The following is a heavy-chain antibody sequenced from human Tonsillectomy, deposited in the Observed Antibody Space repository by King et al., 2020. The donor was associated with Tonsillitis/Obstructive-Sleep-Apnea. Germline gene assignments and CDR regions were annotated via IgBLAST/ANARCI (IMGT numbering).Heavy chain of an antibody. CDR2: IYPSDSDT. J-gene: IGHJ4*02. D-gene: IGHD4-23*01. V-gene: IGHV5-51*01. CDR1: GYSFSNYW. CDR3: ARQGLYGGNPDY. Sequence: QLVQSGAEVKKPGESLKISCKGSGYSFSNYWIGWVRQMPGKGLEWMGIIYPSDSDTTYSPSFQGQVTISVDKSSTTAYLQWGSLKASDTAMYYCARQGLYGGNPDYWGRGTLVPVSS.